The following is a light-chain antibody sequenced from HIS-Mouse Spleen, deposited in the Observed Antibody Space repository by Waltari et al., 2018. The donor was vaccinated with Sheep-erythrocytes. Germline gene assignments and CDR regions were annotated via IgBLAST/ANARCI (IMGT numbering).Light chain of an antibody. CDR3: CSYAGSYTLV. J-gene: IGLJ2*01. V-gene: IGLV2-11*01. CDR2: DVS. CDR1: SSDVGGYNY. Sequence: QSALTQPRSVSGSPGQSVTISCTGTSSDVGGYNYVSWYQQHPGKAPKLMISDVSKRPAVVPDRFSGSKSGNTASLTISGLQAEDEADYYCCSYAGSYTLVFGGGTKLTVL.